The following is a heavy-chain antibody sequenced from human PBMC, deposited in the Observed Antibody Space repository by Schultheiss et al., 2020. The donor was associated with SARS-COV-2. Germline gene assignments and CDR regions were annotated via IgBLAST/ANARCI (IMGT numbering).Heavy chain of an antibody. CDR1: GYTFTSYG. CDR3: ARRDTRGFCSGGSCYLSDV. J-gene: IGHJ6*02. D-gene: IGHD2-15*01. Sequence: ASVKVSCKASGYTFTSYGISWVRQAPGQGLEWMGWISAYNGNTNYAQKLQGRVTMTTDTSTNTAYMEVRSLTSDDAAVYYCARRDTRGFCSGGSCYLSDVWGQGTTVTVSS. CDR2: ISAYNGNT. V-gene: IGHV1-18*01.